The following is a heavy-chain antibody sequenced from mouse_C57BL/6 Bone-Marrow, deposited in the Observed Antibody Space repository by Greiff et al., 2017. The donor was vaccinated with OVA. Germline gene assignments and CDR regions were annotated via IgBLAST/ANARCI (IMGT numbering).Heavy chain of an antibody. D-gene: IGHD2-1*01. CDR1: GFNIKDDY. V-gene: IGHV14-4*01. CDR2: IDPENGDT. Sequence: VQLQQSGAELVRPGASVKLSCTASGFNIKDDYMHWVKQRPEQGLEWIGRIDPENGDTEYASKFQGKATITADTASNTAYLQLSSLTSEDTAVYYCTDGNLWYFDVWGTGTTVTVSS. J-gene: IGHJ1*03. CDR3: TDGNLWYFDV.